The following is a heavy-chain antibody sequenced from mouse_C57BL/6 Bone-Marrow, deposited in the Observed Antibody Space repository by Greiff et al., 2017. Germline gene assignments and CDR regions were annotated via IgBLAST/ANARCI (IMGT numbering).Heavy chain of an antibody. CDR2: ISSGGSYT. CDR1: GFTFSSYG. CDR3: ARHDY. J-gene: IGHJ2*01. V-gene: IGHV5-6*01. Sequence: EVQRVESGGDLVKPGGSLKLSCAASGFTFSSYGMSWVRQTPNKRLEWVATISSGGSYTYYPDSVKGRFTISTDKAKNTLYLQMSSLKSEDTAMYYCARHDYWGQGTTLTVSA.